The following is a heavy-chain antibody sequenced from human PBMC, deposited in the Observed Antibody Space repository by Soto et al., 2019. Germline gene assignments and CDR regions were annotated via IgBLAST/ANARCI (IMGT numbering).Heavy chain of an antibody. Sequence: SETLSLTCTVSGGSISSSSYYWGWIRQPPGKGLEWIGSIYYSGSTYYNPSLKSRVTISVDTSKNQFSLKLSSVTAADTAVYYCASWGQNYDYIWGSYPASAFDIWGQGTMVTVSS. D-gene: IGHD3-16*02. V-gene: IGHV4-39*01. CDR2: IYYSGST. J-gene: IGHJ3*02. CDR3: ASWGQNYDYIWGSYPASAFDI. CDR1: GGSISSSSYY.